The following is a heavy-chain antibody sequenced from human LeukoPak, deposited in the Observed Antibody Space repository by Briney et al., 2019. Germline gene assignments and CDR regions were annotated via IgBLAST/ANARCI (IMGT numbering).Heavy chain of an antibody. CDR3: ARTTVTSYFYYYMDV. D-gene: IGHD4-17*01. CDR2: ISSSSTYI. CDR1: RFTFSSYT. Sequence: PGGSLRLSCAASRFTFSSYTMNWVRQAPGKGLEWVSSISSSSTYIYYADSVKGRFTISRDNAKNSLYLQMNSLRAEDTAVYYCARTTVTSYFYYYMDVWGKGTTVTVSS. J-gene: IGHJ6*03. V-gene: IGHV3-21*01.